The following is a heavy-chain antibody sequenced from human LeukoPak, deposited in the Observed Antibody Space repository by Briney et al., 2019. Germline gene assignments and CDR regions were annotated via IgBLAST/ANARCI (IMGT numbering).Heavy chain of an antibody. D-gene: IGHD3-3*01. Sequence: GGSLRLSCAASGFTFNSYAFNWVRQAPGKRLEWVSSSSSNVIYYTDSVKGRFTISRDNARNLLSLQMNSLRAEDTAVYYCARGDPIYDFWSGGDYWGQGSLVTVSS. CDR2: SSSSNVI. J-gene: IGHJ4*02. CDR1: GFTFNSYA. V-gene: IGHV3-48*01. CDR3: ARGDPIYDFWSGGDY.